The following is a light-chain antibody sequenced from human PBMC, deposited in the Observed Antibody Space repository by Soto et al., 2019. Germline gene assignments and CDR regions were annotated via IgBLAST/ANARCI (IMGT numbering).Light chain of an antibody. CDR2: DAS. J-gene: IGKJ1*01. CDR1: QSVSSY. V-gene: IGKV3-11*01. Sequence: SSTPLFCSPRERGTLSLRASQSVSSYLAWYQQKPGQAPRLLIYDASNRATGIPARFSGSGSGTDFTLTISSLQPEDFAVYYCQQYNNWPCTFGQGTKVDIK. CDR3: QQYNNWPCT.